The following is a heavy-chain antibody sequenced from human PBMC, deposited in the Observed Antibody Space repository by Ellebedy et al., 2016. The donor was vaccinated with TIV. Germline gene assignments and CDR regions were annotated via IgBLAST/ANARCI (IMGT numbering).Heavy chain of an antibody. D-gene: IGHD3-10*01. Sequence: GGSLRLXXAASGFTFSSYAMSWVRQAPGKGLEWVSAISGSGGSTYYADSVKGRFTISGDNSKNTLYLQMNSLRAEDTAVYYCASANGFGAYWGQGTLVTVSS. J-gene: IGHJ4*02. CDR3: ASANGFGAY. CDR1: GFTFSSYA. V-gene: IGHV3-23*01. CDR2: ISGSGGST.